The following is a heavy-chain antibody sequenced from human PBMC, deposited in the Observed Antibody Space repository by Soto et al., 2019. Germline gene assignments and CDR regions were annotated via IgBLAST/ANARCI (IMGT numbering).Heavy chain of an antibody. Sequence: QLQLQESGPGLVKPSETLSLTCTVSGGSISSSSYWGWIRQPPGKGLEWIGSIYSIGSTYYNPSLKSRVTISVDTAKNQFSLKLSSVTAADAAVYYCMRSSRYSTDVWGQGTTVTVSS. V-gene: IGHV4-39*01. CDR3: MRSSRYSTDV. CDR1: GGSISSSSY. J-gene: IGHJ6*02. D-gene: IGHD6-13*01. CDR2: IYSIGST.